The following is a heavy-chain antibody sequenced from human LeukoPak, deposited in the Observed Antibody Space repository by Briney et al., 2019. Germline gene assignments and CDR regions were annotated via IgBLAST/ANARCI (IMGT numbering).Heavy chain of an antibody. CDR2: ISYDGSNK. V-gene: IGHV3-30-3*01. CDR3: ARAVEMATGGYFDY. CDR1: GFTFSSYA. J-gene: IGHJ4*02. D-gene: IGHD5-24*01. Sequence: QAGGSLRLSCAASGFTFSSYAMHWVRQAPGKGLEWVAVISYDGSNKYYADSVKGRLTISRDNSKNALYLQMNSLRAEDTAVYYCARAVEMATGGYFDYWGQGTLVTVSS.